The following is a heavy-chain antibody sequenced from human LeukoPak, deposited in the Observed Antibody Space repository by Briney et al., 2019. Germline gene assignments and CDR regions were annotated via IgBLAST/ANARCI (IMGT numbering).Heavy chain of an antibody. CDR1: GFTFSTYS. V-gene: IGHV3-48*04. D-gene: IGHD2/OR15-2a*01. J-gene: IGHJ6*02. CDR2: ISTSNDTI. Sequence: GGSLRLSCAASGFTFSTYSMNWVRQAPGRGLEWVSYISTSNDTIYYADSVKGRFTISRDNAKNSLYLQMNTLRAEDTAVYYCARVRVSSYYGMDIWGQGTTVTVSS. CDR3: ARVRVSSYYGMDI.